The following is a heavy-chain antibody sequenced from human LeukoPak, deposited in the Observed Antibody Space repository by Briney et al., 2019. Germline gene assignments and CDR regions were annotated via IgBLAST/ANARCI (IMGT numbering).Heavy chain of an antibody. CDR2: IYHSGST. V-gene: IGHV4-38-2*02. D-gene: IGHD3-22*01. J-gene: IGHJ3*02. Sequence: SETLSLTCTVSGYSISSGYYWGWIRQPPGKGLEWIGRIYHSGSTYYNPSLKSRGTISVDTSKNQFSLKLSSVTAADTAVDFCARGPYSYDSSGAFDIWGQGTMVTVSS. CDR3: ARGPYSYDSSGAFDI. CDR1: GYSISSGYY.